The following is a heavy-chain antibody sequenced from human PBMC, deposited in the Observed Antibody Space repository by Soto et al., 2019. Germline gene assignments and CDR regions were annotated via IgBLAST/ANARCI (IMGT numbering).Heavy chain of an antibody. CDR3: ARDRIVATIFAFDI. J-gene: IGHJ3*02. D-gene: IGHD5-12*01. Sequence: KQSQTLSLTCAISGDSVSSNSAAWNWIRQSPSRGLEWLGRTYYRSKWYIDYAVSVKSRITINPDTPKNQFSLQLNSVTPEETAVYYCARDRIVATIFAFDIWGQGTMVTVSS. CDR2: TYYRSKWYI. CDR1: GDSVSSNSAA. V-gene: IGHV6-1*01.